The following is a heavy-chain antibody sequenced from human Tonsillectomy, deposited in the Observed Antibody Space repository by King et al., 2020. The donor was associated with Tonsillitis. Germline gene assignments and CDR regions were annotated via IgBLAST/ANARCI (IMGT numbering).Heavy chain of an antibody. CDR1: GYTFTSYY. CDR2: INPSGGST. Sequence: VQLVESGAEVKKPGASVKVSCKASGYTFTSYYMHWVRQAPGQGLEWMGIINPSGGSTSYAQKFQGRVTMTRDTSTSTVYMELSSLRSEDTAVYYCAREAIKIIAVAGTGDVYYNGMDVWGQGTTVTVSS. D-gene: IGHD6-19*01. J-gene: IGHJ6*02. CDR3: AREAIKIIAVAGTGDVYYNGMDV. V-gene: IGHV1-46*01.